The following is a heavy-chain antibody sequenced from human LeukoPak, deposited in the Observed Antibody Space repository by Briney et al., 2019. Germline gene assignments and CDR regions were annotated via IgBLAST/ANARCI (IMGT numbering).Heavy chain of an antibody. V-gene: IGHV3-33*01. CDR2: IWYDGSYK. CDR1: GFIFSNYG. Sequence: GGSLRLSCTASGFIFSNYGLHWVRQAPGKGLEWVAVIWYDGSYKYYADSVKGRFTISRDSSKNTLFLQMNSLRAEDTAVYYCARAGGIDGYIRPWGQGTLVTVSS. CDR3: ARAGGIDGYIRP. D-gene: IGHD6-13*01. J-gene: IGHJ5*02.